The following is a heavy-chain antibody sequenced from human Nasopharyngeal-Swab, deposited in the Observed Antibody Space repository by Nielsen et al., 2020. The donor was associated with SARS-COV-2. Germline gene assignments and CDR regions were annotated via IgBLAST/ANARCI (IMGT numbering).Heavy chain of an antibody. CDR3: ARALAPYSGYDYDYYYGMDV. CDR2: IGTAGDT. J-gene: IGHJ6*02. V-gene: IGHV3-13*04. D-gene: IGHD5-12*01. Sequence: GESLKISCAASGFTFSSYDVHWVRQATGKGLEWVSAIGTAGDTYYPGSVKGRFTISRENAKNSLYLQMNSLRAGDTAVYYCARALAPYSGYDYDYYYGMDVWGQGTTVTVSS. CDR1: GFTFSSYD.